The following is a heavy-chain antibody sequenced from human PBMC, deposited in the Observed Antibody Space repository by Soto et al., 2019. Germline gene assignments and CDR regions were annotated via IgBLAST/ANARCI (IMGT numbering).Heavy chain of an antibody. J-gene: IGHJ4*02. D-gene: IGHD6-13*01. CDR1: GYTLTELS. Sequence: ASVKVSCKVSGYTLTELSMHWVRQAPGKGLEWMGGFDPEDGETIYAQKFQGRVTMTEDTSTDTAYMELSSLRSEDTAVYFCVTERLGIAAAPLRVFDYWGQGTLVTVSS. CDR3: VTERLGIAAAPLRVFDY. CDR2: FDPEDGET. V-gene: IGHV1-24*01.